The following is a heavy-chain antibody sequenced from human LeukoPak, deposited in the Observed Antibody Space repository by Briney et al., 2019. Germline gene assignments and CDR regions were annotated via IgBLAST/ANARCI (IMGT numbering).Heavy chain of an antibody. Sequence: KPSETLSLTCAVYGGSFSGYYWSWIRQPPGKGLEWIGEINHSGSTNYNPSLKSRVTISVDTSKNQFSLKLSSVTAADTAVYYCARRDSGSYVDYWGQGTLVTVSS. J-gene: IGHJ4*02. CDR3: ARRDSGSYVDY. CDR1: GGSFSGYY. CDR2: INHSGST. V-gene: IGHV4-34*01. D-gene: IGHD1-26*01.